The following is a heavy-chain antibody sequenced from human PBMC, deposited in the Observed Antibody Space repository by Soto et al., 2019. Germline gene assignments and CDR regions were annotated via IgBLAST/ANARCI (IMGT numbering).Heavy chain of an antibody. CDR3: ASLSGSFLYYFGN. J-gene: IGHJ4*02. D-gene: IGHD3-22*01. CDR1: GGSISSGGYY. CDR2: MSYSGST. Sequence: QVQLQESGPGLVKPSQTLSLTCTVSGGSISSGGYYWSWIRQPPGKGLEWIAYMSYSGSTYYNPSLKSRVTLSVDTSKNQFSLKLRSVTAADTAVYYCASLSGSFLYYFGNWGQGTLVTVSS. V-gene: IGHV4-30-4*01.